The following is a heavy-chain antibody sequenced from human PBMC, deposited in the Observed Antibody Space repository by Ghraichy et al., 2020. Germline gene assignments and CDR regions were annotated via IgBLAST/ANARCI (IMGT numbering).Heavy chain of an antibody. CDR3: ARVNQRYFDL. D-gene: IGHD1-14*01. CDR1: GFTFSRYS. CDR2: IRQDGGQT. J-gene: IGHJ2*01. Sequence: GGSLRLSCAASGFTFSRYSMRWVRQAPGKGLEWVSHIRQDGGQTYFLDSVKGRFTISRDNAKNSVYLQMNSLRAEDTAVYYCARVNQRYFDLWGRGTLVTVSS. V-gene: IGHV3-7*01.